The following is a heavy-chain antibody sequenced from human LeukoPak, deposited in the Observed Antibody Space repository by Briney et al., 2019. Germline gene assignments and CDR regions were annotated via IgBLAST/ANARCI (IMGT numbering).Heavy chain of an antibody. J-gene: IGHJ4*02. CDR3: ARDLFRIGGMKSEGFDY. D-gene: IGHD3-10*01. Sequence: ASVKVSCKASGYTFTNYYMHWVRQAPGQGLEWMGIINPSGGSTSYAQKFQGRVTMTRDTSTSTVSMELSGLRSEDTAVYYCARDLFRIGGMKSEGFDYWGQGTLVTVSS. V-gene: IGHV1-46*01. CDR1: GYTFTNYY. CDR2: INPSGGST.